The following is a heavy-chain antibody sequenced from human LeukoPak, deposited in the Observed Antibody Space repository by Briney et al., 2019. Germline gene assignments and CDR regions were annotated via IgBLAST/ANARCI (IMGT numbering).Heavy chain of an antibody. V-gene: IGHV1-18*01. J-gene: IGHJ4*02. D-gene: IGHD6-19*01. CDR2: ISAYNGNT. Sequence: ASVKVSCKASGYTFTSYGISWVRQAPGQGLEWMGWISAYNGNTNYAQKLQGRVTMTTDTSTSTAYMELRSLRSDDTAVYYCAREIEQWLVLYLDYWGQGTLVTVSS. CDR3: AREIEQWLVLYLDY. CDR1: GYTFTSYG.